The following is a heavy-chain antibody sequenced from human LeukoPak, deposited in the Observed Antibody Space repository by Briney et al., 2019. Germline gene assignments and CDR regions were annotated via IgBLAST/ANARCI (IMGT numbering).Heavy chain of an antibody. CDR2: IYTSGIISGNT. D-gene: IGHD3-22*01. Sequence: SESLSLTCAVSGASISSYYWSWIRQPAGKGLEWIGRIYTSGIISGNTNYNPSLKSRVTMSVDRSKNQFSLKLSSVTAADTAVYYCARDRYYYDSSTYYSAFDIWGQGTMVTVSS. V-gene: IGHV4-4*07. CDR1: GASISSYY. J-gene: IGHJ3*02. CDR3: ARDRYYYDSSTYYSAFDI.